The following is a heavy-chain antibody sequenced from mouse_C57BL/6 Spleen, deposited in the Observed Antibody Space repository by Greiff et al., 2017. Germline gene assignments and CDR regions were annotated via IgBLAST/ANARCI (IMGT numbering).Heavy chain of an antibody. CDR2: FTMYSDAT. CDR1: SFAFMASA. Sequence: LQQSGAELVRPGSSVKLSCKDSSFAFMASAMHWVKQRPGHGLEWIGSFTMYSDATEYSENFKGKATLTANTSSSTAYMELSSLTSEDSAVYYCARGDSSGPYAMDDWGHGASVAASS. J-gene: IGHJ4*01. V-gene: IGHV1-49*01. D-gene: IGHD3-2*02. CDR3: ARGDSSGPYAMDD.